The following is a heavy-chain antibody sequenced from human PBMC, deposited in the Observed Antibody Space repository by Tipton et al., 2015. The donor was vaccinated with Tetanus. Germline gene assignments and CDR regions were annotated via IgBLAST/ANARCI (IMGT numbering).Heavy chain of an antibody. CDR3: ARDIEEVGATKYFDY. V-gene: IGHV4-61*01. D-gene: IGHD1-26*01. J-gene: IGHJ4*02. Sequence: TLSLTCTVSGGSISGSSYYWGWIRQPPGKGPEWIGQIHSSGSTNYIPSLKSRVTISLDTSKNQFSLRLTSVTAADTAVYYCARDIEEVGATKYFDYWGQGTLVTVSS. CDR2: IHSSGST. CDR1: GGSISGSSYY.